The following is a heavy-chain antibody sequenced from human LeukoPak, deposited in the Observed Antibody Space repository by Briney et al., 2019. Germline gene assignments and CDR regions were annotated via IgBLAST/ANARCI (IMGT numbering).Heavy chain of an antibody. V-gene: IGHV5-51*04. Sequence: GESLKISWKCSCYSFTTCWIGWVLQMPGKGLEWMGSIYPGDSHTRYSPSFQGQVTISVDKPISTAYLQSSSLKASDSAMYYCAKVHADASPGNFDSWGQGTLVTVSS. D-gene: IGHD1-26*01. CDR1: CYSFTTCW. J-gene: IGHJ4*02. CDR3: AKVHADASPGNFDS. CDR2: IYPGDSHT.